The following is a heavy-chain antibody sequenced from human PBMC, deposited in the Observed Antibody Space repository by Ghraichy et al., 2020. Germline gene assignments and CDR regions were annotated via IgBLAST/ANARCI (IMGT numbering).Heavy chain of an antibody. J-gene: IGHJ6*02. D-gene: IGHD1-26*01. CDR3: AKDREVGATYYYYYYGMDV. Sequence: GGSLRLSCAASGFTFSSYAMSWVRQAPGKGLEWVSAISGSGGSTYYADSVKGRFTISRDNSKNTLYLQMNSLRAEDTAVYYCAKDREVGATYYYYYYGMDVWGQGTTVTVSS. CDR1: GFTFSSYA. V-gene: IGHV3-23*01. CDR2: ISGSGGST.